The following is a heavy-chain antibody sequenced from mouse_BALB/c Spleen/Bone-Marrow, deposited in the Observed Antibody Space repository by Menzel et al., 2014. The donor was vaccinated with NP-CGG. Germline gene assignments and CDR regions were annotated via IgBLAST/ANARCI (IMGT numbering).Heavy chain of an antibody. CDR3: AGFYYGNNWYFDV. CDR1: GFTFSSYY. J-gene: IGHJ1*01. Sequence: EVMLVESGGGLVKLGGSLKLSCAASGFTFSSYYMPWVRQTPEKRLELVAAISSNGGSTYYPDTVKGRFTISRDNAKNTLYLQMSSLKSEDTALFYCAGFYYGNNWYFDVWGAGTTVTVSS. CDR2: ISSNGGST. V-gene: IGHV5-6-2*01. D-gene: IGHD2-1*01.